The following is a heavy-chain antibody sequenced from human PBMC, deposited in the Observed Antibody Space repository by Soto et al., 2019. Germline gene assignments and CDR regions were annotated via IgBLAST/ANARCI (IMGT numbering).Heavy chain of an antibody. Sequence: GASVKVSCKASGYTFTSYYMHWVRQAPGQGLEWMGIINPSGGSTSYAQKFQGRVTMTRDTSTSTVYMELSSLRSEDTAVYYCARITRLDYYDSSGYLGYWGQGTLVTVS. CDR3: ARITRLDYYDSSGYLGY. CDR1: GYTFTSYY. D-gene: IGHD3-22*01. V-gene: IGHV1-46*01. CDR2: INPSGGST. J-gene: IGHJ4*02.